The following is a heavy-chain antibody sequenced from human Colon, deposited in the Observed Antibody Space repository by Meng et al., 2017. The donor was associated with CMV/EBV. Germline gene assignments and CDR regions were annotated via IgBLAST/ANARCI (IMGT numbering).Heavy chain of an antibody. D-gene: IGHD6-25*01. J-gene: IGHJ4*02. CDR1: GFSFSSYD. CDR2: ISGSGGST. CDR3: DGSDF. Sequence: GGSLRLSCAASGFSFSSYDMSWARQAPGKGLEWVSTISGSGGSTYYADSVKGRFTISRDNSKNTLYLQMNSLTAEDTALYYCDGSDFWGQGTLVIVSS. V-gene: IGHV3-23*01.